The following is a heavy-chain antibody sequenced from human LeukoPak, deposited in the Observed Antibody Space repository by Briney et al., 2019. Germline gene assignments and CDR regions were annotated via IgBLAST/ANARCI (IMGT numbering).Heavy chain of an antibody. J-gene: IGHJ6*02. CDR3: AVPLDYDILTGYAPYGMDV. D-gene: IGHD3-9*01. Sequence: ASVKVSCKASGYTFTSYAMNWVRQAPGQGLEWMGWINTNTGNPTYAQGFTGRFAFSLDTSVSTAYLQISSLKAEDTAVYYCAVPLDYDILTGYAPYGMDVWGQGTTVTVSS. V-gene: IGHV7-4-1*02. CDR2: INTNTGNP. CDR1: GYTFTSYA.